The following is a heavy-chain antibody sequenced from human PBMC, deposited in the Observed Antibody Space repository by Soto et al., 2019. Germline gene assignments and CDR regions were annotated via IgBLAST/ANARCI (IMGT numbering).Heavy chain of an antibody. V-gene: IGHV1-69*13. D-gene: IGHD2-2*02. Sequence: ASVKVSCKASGGTFSSYAISWVRQAPGQGLEWMGGIIPIFGTANYAQKFQGRVTITADESTSTAYMELSSLRSEDTAVYYCARDPLGTIRPWYAFDIWGQGTMVTVSS. CDR1: GGTFSSYA. J-gene: IGHJ3*02. CDR2: IIPIFGTA. CDR3: ARDPLGTIRPWYAFDI.